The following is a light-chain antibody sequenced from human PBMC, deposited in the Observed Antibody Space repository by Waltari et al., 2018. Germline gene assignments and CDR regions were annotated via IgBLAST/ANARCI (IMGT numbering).Light chain of an antibody. V-gene: IGKV3-11*01. CDR1: QTVGNS. CDR3: QQRSISCT. J-gene: IGKJ2*02. Sequence: ILLPQSPDTLSLSPGEKATLSCLASQTVGNSLAWYPHKPGQPPRLLIYGASNRATGIPARFSGSGSGTEFTLTINSLEPEDSAVYYCQQRSISCTFGQGTRLEI. CDR2: GAS.